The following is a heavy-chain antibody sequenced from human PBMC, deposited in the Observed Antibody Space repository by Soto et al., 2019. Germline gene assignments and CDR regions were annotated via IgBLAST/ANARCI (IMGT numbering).Heavy chain of an antibody. J-gene: IGHJ4*02. CDR2: IYHTGNT. CDR1: GGSISSSSW. Sequence: SATRSLTCAGSGGSISSSSWWSWVRHPPWKGLEWIGEIYHTGNTNYNPSLESRVTISVDKSKNQFSLNLNSVTAADTAAYYCARDSRAAAGNRRYYFDYWGQGTLVTVSS. D-gene: IGHD6-13*01. V-gene: IGHV4-4*02. CDR3: ARDSRAAAGNRRYYFDY.